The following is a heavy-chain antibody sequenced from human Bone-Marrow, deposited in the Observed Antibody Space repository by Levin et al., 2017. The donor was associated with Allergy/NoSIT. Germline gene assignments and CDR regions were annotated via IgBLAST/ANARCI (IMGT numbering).Heavy chain of an antibody. CDR1: GYTFTDYW. CDR2: VYPGDSHS. Sequence: VASVKVSCKATGYTFTDYWIGWVRQMPGRGLEWMGIVYPGDSHSTYSPSFQGKVTISADKSIDTAYLEWSSLEASDTAMYYCARRIGYCATNNCFGFDPWGQGTLVTVSS. J-gene: IGHJ5*02. D-gene: IGHD2-8*01. V-gene: IGHV5-51*01. CDR3: ARRIGYCATNNCFGFDP.